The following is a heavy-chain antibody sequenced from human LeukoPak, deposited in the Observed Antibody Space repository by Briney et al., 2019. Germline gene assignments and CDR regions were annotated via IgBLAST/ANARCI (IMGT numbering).Heavy chain of an antibody. CDR1: GFTLTSYA. J-gene: IGHJ4*02. Sequence: GGSLSLSCAASGFTLTSYAMGWVRPAPGKGREWVGAINAIGGSTYYADCVKGRFTLSRDNSKTTLYLQMNSLSAEDTAVYYCAKAKKPWLLDNWGQGTLVTVSS. V-gene: IGHV3-23*01. CDR2: INAIGGST. CDR3: AKAKKPWLLDN. D-gene: IGHD6-19*01.